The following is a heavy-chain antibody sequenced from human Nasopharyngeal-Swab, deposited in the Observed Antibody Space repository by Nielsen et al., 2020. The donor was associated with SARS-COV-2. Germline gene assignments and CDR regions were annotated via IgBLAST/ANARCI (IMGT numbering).Heavy chain of an antibody. Sequence: SGPTLVKPTQTLTLTCTFSGFSLTTHGVGVGWIRQPPGKALEWLALVYWNDDRRYSPYLRDRLTITKDTSKSQVVLTMTNMDPVDTATYYCVHRQIIVLAEYFDEWGQGTLVTVSS. CDR2: VYWNDDR. V-gene: IGHV2-5*01. J-gene: IGHJ1*01. CDR3: VHRQIIVLAEYFDE. CDR1: GFSLTTHGVG. D-gene: IGHD2/OR15-2a*01.